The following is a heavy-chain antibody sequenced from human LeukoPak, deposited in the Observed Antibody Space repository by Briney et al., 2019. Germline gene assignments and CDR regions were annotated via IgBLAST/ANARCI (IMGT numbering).Heavy chain of an antibody. CDR2: MNPNSGNT. J-gene: IGHJ4*02. CDR1: GYTFTSYD. CDR3: ARDGGDYYDSSGYFS. V-gene: IGHV1-8*01. D-gene: IGHD3-22*01. Sequence: ASVKVSCKASGYTFTSYDINWVRQATGQVLGWMGWMNPNSGNTGYAQKFQGRVTMTRNTSISTAYMELSSLRSEDTAVYYCARDGGDYYDSSGYFSWGQGTLVTVSS.